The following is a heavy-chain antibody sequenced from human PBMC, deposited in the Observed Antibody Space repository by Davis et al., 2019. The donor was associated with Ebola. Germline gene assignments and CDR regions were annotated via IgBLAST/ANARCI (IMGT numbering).Heavy chain of an antibody. J-gene: IGHJ3*02. CDR1: GDSVSSNSAA. D-gene: IGHD2-21*01. CDR2: TYYRSKWYN. V-gene: IGHV6-1*01. Sequence: HSQTLSLTFAISGDSVSSNSAAWNWIRQSPSRGLEWLGRTYYRSKWYNDYAVSVKSRITINPDTSKNQFSLQLNSVTPEDTAVYYCARVPYCGGDCYWDAFDIWGQGTMVTVSS. CDR3: ARVPYCGGDCYWDAFDI.